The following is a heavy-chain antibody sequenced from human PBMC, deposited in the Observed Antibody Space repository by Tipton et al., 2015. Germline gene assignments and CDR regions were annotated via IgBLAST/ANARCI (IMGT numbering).Heavy chain of an antibody. D-gene: IGHD2-15*01. Sequence: TLSLTCSVSGASISSSNYYWDWVRQPPGKGLEWIGNTYDSGRTSYNPSLRSRLTISADVSQNQFSLRLSSVTAADTAVYYCAREVRHCAGGSCYSLDHWGQGALVTVSS. CDR2: TYDSGRT. J-gene: IGHJ4*02. V-gene: IGHV4-39*02. CDR1: GASISSSNYY. CDR3: AREVRHCAGGSCYSLDH.